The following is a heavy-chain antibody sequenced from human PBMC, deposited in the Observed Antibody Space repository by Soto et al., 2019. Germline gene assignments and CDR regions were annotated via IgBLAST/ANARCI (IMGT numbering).Heavy chain of an antibody. D-gene: IGHD3-9*01. Sequence: SVKVSCKASGGTFSSYAISWVRQAPGQGLEWMGGIIPIFGTANYAQKFQGRVTITADESTSTAYMELSSLRSEDTAVYYCARTLLSRLYYDILTGSPSYYYGMDVWGQGTTVTVSS. V-gene: IGHV1-69*13. CDR1: GGTFSSYA. CDR3: ARTLLSRLYYDILTGSPSYYYGMDV. CDR2: IIPIFGTA. J-gene: IGHJ6*02.